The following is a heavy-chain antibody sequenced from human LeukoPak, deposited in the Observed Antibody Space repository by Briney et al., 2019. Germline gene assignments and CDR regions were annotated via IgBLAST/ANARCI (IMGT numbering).Heavy chain of an antibody. CDR3: ARGLYYDSSGYYYGWFDP. V-gene: IGHV4-61*02. CDR1: GGSISSGNCY. D-gene: IGHD3-22*01. J-gene: IGHJ5*02. CDR2: IYTSGST. Sequence: SQTLSLTCTVSGGSISSGNCYWGWIRQPAGKGLEWIGRIYTSGSTNYNPSLKSRVTILVDTSKNQFSLKLSSVTAADTAVYYCARGLYYDSSGYYYGWFDPWGQGTLVTVSS.